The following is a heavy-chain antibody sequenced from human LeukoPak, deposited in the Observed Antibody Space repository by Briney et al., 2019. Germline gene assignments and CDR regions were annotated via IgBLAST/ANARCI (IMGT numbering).Heavy chain of an antibody. J-gene: IGHJ6*03. CDR3: TTDPPSRVYSSSPNYYYYYMDV. Sequence: GGSLRLSCAASGFTFSNAWMSWVRQAPGKGLEWVGRIKSKTDGGTTDYAAPVKGRFTISRDDSKNTLYLQMNSLKTEDTAVYYCTTDPPSRVYSSSPNYYYYYMDVWGKGTTVTVSS. D-gene: IGHD6-6*01. CDR1: GFTFSNAW. CDR2: IKSKTDGGTT. V-gene: IGHV3-15*05.